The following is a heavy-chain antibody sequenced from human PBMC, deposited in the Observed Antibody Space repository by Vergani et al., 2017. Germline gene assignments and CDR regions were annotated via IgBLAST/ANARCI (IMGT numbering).Heavy chain of an antibody. CDR2: INSDGSIT. D-gene: IGHD3-10*01. CDR1: GFTFSSYW. CDR3: ASPFLSYGSEPFDP. J-gene: IGHJ5*02. V-gene: IGHV3-74*01. Sequence: EVQLVESGGGLVQPGGSLRLSCAASGFTFSSYWMHWFRQAPGTGLVWVSRINSDGSITSYADSVKGRFTISRDNAKNTLYLQMNSLRAEDTAVYYCASPFLSYGSEPFDPWGQGTLVTVSS.